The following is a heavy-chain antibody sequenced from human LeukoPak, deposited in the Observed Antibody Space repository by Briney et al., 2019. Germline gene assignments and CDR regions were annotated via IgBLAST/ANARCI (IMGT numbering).Heavy chain of an antibody. D-gene: IGHD4-17*01. V-gene: IGHV3-48*03. CDR2: ISSTGGTI. CDR1: GFTFSGYA. J-gene: IGHJ4*02. Sequence: GGSLRLSCAASGFTFSGYAMNWVRQAPGKGLEWLSHISSTGGTIYYADSVKGRLTVSRDNAKSSLYLQMNSLRAEDTAVYYCAKSDPYGDSLIVIWGQGALVTVSS. CDR3: AKSDPYGDSLIVI.